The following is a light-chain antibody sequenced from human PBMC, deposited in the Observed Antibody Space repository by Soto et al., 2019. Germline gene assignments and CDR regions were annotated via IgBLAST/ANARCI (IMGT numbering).Light chain of an antibody. V-gene: IGLV4-69*01. CDR1: SGHSNYA. J-gene: IGLJ3*02. CDR2: VNSDGSD. CDR3: QTWGTGIQM. Sequence: QPVLTQSPSASASLGASVRLTCTLSSGHSNYAIAWHQQQPGKGPRFLMKVNSDGSDTKGDGIPDRFSGSRSGAERYLTISSLQSEDEADYYCQTWGTGIQMFGGGTQLTVL.